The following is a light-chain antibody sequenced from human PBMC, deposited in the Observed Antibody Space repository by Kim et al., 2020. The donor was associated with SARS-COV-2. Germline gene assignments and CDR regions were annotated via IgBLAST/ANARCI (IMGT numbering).Light chain of an antibody. J-gene: IGLJ3*02. CDR1: SYNIEKNY. CDR3: AAWDDRLSGRV. Sequence: GQRVTISCSGSSYNIEKNYVYWYQQVPGTAPKVLIYGNNQRPSGVPDRFSGSKSGTSASLAISGLRSEDEADYYCAAWDDRLSGRVFGGGTKLTVL. CDR2: GNN. V-gene: IGLV1-47*01.